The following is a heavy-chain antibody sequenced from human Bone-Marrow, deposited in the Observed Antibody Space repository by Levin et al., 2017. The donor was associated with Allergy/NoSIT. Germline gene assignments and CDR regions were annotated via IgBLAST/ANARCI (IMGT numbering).Heavy chain of an antibody. CDR3: ARGSGRWEILRGLENDAFEI. J-gene: IGHJ3*02. V-gene: IGHV4-59*02. D-gene: IGHD1-26*01. Sequence: SETLSLTCTVSGGSVSPEYWSWIRQPPGKGLEWIWYIYYSGSTKYTPSLRSRVTISVDTSKNQFSLRLVSVTTSATAMYFCARGSGRWEILRGLENDAFEIWGQGTMVTVSS. CDR2: IYYSGST. CDR1: GGSVSPEY.